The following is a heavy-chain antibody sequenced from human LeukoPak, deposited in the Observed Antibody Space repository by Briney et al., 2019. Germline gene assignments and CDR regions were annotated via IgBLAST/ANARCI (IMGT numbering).Heavy chain of an antibody. V-gene: IGHV3-23*01. CDR2: ISGSGGSI. D-gene: IGHD3-9*01. Sequence: GGSLRLSCAASGFTFSSYAMSWVRQAPGRGLEWVSAISGSGGSIYYADSVKGRFTISRDNSKNTLYLQMNSLRGEETAVYYCAKFRFDWPFDQWGQGPLVTVSS. J-gene: IGHJ5*02. CDR3: AKFRFDWPFDQ. CDR1: GFTFSSYA.